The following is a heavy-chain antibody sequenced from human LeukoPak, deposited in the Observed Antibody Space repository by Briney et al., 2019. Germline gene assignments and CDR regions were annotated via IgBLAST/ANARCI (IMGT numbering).Heavy chain of an antibody. J-gene: IGHJ4*02. CDR1: GFTLSSYW. V-gene: IGHV3-74*01. CDR2: INSDGSNI. CDR3: VRRSGWPGY. Sequence: GGSLRLSCAASGFTLSSYWMHWVRQAPGEGLVWVSRINSDGSNINYADSVKGRFTISRDNAKNTLYLQMNSLRVEDTAVYYCVRRSGWPGYWGQGTMVTVSS. D-gene: IGHD6-19*01.